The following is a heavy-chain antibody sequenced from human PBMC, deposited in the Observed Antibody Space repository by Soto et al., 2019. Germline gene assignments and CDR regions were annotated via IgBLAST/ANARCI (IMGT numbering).Heavy chain of an antibody. CDR3: AREFKYCSSTSCYAVWFDP. CDR2: INYSGST. J-gene: IGHJ5*02. Sequence: PSETLSLTCTVSGGSISSSDYYWAWIRQPPGKGLEWIANINYSGSTYYNPSLKSRVAISVDTSANQVSLKVTSVTAADTAVYYCAREFKYCSSTSCYAVWFDPWGQGTLVTVSS. D-gene: IGHD2-2*01. V-gene: IGHV4-39*02. CDR1: GGSISSSDYY.